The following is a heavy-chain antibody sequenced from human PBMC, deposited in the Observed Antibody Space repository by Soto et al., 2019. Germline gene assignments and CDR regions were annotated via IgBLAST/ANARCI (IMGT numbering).Heavy chain of an antibody. CDR1: GFSFSNYA. CDR3: AKELMPEHYGDTLFDY. V-gene: IGHV3-23*01. CDR2: FSAGGRT. D-gene: IGHD4-17*01. J-gene: IGHJ4*02. Sequence: EVQLLESGGALVQPGGSLRLSCTASGFSFSNYALSWVRQAPGKGLEWVSTFSAGGRTYYADSVKGRFTIARDSSRNTVHLQISILRPDDTAVYYCAKELMPEHYGDTLFDYWGQGTRVTVSS.